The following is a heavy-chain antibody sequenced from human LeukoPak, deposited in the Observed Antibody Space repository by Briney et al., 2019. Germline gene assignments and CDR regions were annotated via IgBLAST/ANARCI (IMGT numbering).Heavy chain of an antibody. V-gene: IGHV3-9*03. CDR2: ISWYSGSI. D-gene: IGHD3-10*01. J-gene: IGHJ4*02. CDR3: AKDLVVRGVIISFGLDY. CDR1: GFTFDDYA. Sequence: QSGRSLRLSCAASGFTFDDYAMHWVRQSPGKGLEWVSGISWYSGSIRYAVSVKGRFTISRDNAKNTWYLQMTSLRAEDMVLYYCAKDLVVRGVIISFGLDYWGQGTLVTVSS.